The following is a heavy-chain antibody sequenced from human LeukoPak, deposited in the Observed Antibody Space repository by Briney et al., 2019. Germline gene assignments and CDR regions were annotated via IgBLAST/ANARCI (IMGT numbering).Heavy chain of an antibody. Sequence: GGSLRLSCAAPGFTVSSNYMSWVRQAPGKGLEWVSVIYSGGSTYYAASVKGRFTISRDNSKNTLYLQMNSLRAEDTAVYYCARDLGVVPAAIGYYYYMDVWGKGTTVTVSS. CDR2: IYSGGST. D-gene: IGHD2-2*01. CDR3: ARDLGVVPAAIGYYYYMDV. V-gene: IGHV3-66*02. CDR1: GFTVSSNY. J-gene: IGHJ6*03.